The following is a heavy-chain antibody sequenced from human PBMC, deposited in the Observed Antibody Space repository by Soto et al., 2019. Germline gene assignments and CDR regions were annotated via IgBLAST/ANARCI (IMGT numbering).Heavy chain of an antibody. D-gene: IGHD4-17*01. CDR3: AKDAVSGDGVWLLDS. Sequence: GGSLRLCCAASGFTFSNYAMTWARQAPGKGLEWVSSLLRSGSTTYYADSVKGRFTVSSDKSANSLYLQMDNLRAEDTAIYYCAKDAVSGDGVWLLDSWGQGTVVTVSS. CDR1: GFTFSNYA. V-gene: IGHV3-23*01. CDR2: LLRSGSTT. J-gene: IGHJ5*02.